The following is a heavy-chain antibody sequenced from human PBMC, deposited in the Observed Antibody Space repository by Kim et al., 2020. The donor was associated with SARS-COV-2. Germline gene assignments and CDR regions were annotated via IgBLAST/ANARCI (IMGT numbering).Heavy chain of an antibody. V-gene: IGHV3-43D*03. D-gene: IGHD2-2*01. CDR1: GFTFDDYA. CDR2: ISWDGGST. Sequence: GGSLRLSCAASGFTFDDYAMHWVRQAPGKGLEWVSLISWDGGSTYYADSVKGRFTISRDNSKNSLYLQMNSLRAEDTALYYCAKDSFFGGGMRCSSTSCHGDYFDYWGQGTLVTVSS. J-gene: IGHJ4*02. CDR3: AKDSFFGGGMRCSSTSCHGDYFDY.